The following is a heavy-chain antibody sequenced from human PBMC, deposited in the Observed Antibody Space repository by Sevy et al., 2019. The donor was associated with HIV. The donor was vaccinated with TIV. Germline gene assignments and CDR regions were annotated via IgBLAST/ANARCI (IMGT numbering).Heavy chain of an antibody. D-gene: IGHD3-10*01. V-gene: IGHV1-46*01. CDR2: INPSGGST. CDR3: ARENMVRGDEIGQNWFDP. CDR1: GNTFTSYY. Sequence: ASVKVSCKASGNTFTSYYMHWVRQAPGQGLEWMGIINPSGGSTSYAQKFQGRVTMTRDTSTSTVYMELSSLRSEDTAVYYCARENMVRGDEIGQNWFDPWGQGTLVTVSS. J-gene: IGHJ5*02.